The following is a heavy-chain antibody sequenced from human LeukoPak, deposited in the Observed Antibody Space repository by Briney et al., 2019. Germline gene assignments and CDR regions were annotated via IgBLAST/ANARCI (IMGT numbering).Heavy chain of an antibody. J-gene: IGHJ4*02. V-gene: IGHV3-7*01. D-gene: IGHD1-26*01. CDR3: ARGGPTVGTDY. CDR2: IKEDGSEK. Sequence: GGSLRLSCAGSGFTFRNYWMNWVRQAPGKGLEWVANIKEDGSEKYYVDSVKGRFTVSRDSAKNSLYLQINSLRADDTAVYYCARGGPTVGTDYWGQGTLVTVSS. CDR1: GFTFRNYW.